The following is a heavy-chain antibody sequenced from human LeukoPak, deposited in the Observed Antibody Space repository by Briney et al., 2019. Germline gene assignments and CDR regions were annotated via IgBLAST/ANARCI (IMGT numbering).Heavy chain of an antibody. CDR1: GFTFSSYS. CDR2: INHSGSI. D-gene: IGHD5-12*01. Sequence: GSLRLSCAASGFTFSSYSMNWVRQPPGKGLEWIGEINHSGSINYNSSLKSRVTISVDTSKNQLSLMLSSVTAADTAVYYCARISSVWLKDFYYYMDVWGKGTTVTVSS. V-gene: IGHV4-34*01. CDR3: ARISSVWLKDFYYYMDV. J-gene: IGHJ6*03.